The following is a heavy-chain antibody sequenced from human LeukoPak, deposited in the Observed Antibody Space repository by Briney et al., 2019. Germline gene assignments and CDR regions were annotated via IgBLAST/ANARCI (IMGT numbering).Heavy chain of an antibody. CDR3: ARHKFLCYAFDI. Sequence: PSETLSLTCTVSGGSISSSSYYWGWIRQPPGKGLEWIGSIYYSGSTYYNPSLKSRVTISVDTSKNQFSLKLSSVTAADTAVYYCARHKFLCYAFDIWGQGTMVTVSS. CDR2: IYYSGST. J-gene: IGHJ3*02. V-gene: IGHV4-39*01. D-gene: IGHD2-21*01. CDR1: GGSISSSSYY.